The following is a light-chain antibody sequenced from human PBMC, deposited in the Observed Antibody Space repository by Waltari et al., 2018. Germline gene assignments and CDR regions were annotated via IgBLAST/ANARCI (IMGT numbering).Light chain of an antibody. Sequence: SYELTQPLSVSVVPGQTATITCGGNNIGGTSVHWYQQKPGRAPVLGIYRDNNRPSGLPDRFSGSKSVNTASLTINGAQVGDEADYYCQLRDSNTAVFGGGTHLTVL. CDR1: NIGGTS. CDR2: RDN. V-gene: IGLV3-9*01. CDR3: QLRDSNTAV. J-gene: IGLJ7*01.